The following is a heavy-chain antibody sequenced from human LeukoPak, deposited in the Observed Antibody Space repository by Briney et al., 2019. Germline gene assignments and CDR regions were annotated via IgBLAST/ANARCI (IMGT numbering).Heavy chain of an antibody. CDR2: INHSGST. V-gene: IGHV4-34*01. CDR1: GGSFSGYY. J-gene: IGHJ4*02. D-gene: IGHD3-10*01. CDR3: ARELYGVRGVEY. Sequence: KPSETLSLTCAVYGGSFSGYYWSWIRQPPGKGLEWIGEINHSGSTNYNPSLKSRVTISVDTSKNQFSLKLSSVTAADSAVYYCARELYGVRGVEYWGQGTLVTVSS.